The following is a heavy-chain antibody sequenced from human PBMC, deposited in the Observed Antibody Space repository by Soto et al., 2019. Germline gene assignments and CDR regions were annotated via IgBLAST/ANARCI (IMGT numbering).Heavy chain of an antibody. CDR2: IYHSGST. CDR1: SGSISSSNW. V-gene: IGHV4-4*02. CDR3: ARRRYCSSTSCFDY. Sequence: QVQLQESGPGLVKPSGTLSLTCAVSSGSISSSNWWSWVRQPPGKGLEWIGEIYHSGSTNYNPSLKSRVTISVDKSKNQFSLKLSSVTAADTDVYYCARRRYCSSTSCFDYWGQGTLVTVSS. D-gene: IGHD2-2*01. J-gene: IGHJ4*02.